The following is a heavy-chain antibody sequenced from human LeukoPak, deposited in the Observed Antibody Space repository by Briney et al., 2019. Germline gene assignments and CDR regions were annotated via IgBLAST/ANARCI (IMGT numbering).Heavy chain of an antibody. CDR1: DYSFSSYG. CDR2: ISAYNGNT. Sequence: GASVKVSCKTSDYSFSSYGISWVRQAPGQGLEWMGWISAYNGNTKYPQNLQGRVTMTTDTSTSTAYMELRSLTSDDTAVYYCARDAVRVVISALLRISKRGHYYFDYWGQGTLVTVSS. CDR3: ARDAVRVVISALLRISKRGHYYFDY. D-gene: IGHD3-10*01. J-gene: IGHJ4*02. V-gene: IGHV1-18*01.